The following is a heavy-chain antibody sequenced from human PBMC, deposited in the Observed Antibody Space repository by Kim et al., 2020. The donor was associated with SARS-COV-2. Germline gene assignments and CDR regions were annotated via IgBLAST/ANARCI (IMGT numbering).Heavy chain of an antibody. Sequence: GGSLRLSCAASGFTFSSYSMNWVRQAPGKGLEWVSYISSSSSNIYYADSVKGRFTISRDNAKNSLYLQMNSLRDEDTAVYYCARRLTIMVRGVTHWFDPCGQGTLVTVSS. V-gene: IGHV3-48*02. D-gene: IGHD3-10*01. CDR1: GFTFSSYS. J-gene: IGHJ5*02. CDR3: ARRLTIMVRGVTHWFDP. CDR2: ISSSSSNI.